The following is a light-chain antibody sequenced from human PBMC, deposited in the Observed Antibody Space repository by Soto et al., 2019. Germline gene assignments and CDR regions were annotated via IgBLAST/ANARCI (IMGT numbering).Light chain of an antibody. Sequence: EIVMTQSPATLSVSPGERATLSCMSSQSVSSNLAWYQQKPGQAPRLLIYGASTRATGIPARFSGSGSGTEFTLTISSLQAEDFAVYYCQQYNNWPPITFGQGTRLEIK. J-gene: IGKJ5*01. V-gene: IGKV3-15*01. CDR2: GAS. CDR1: QSVSSN. CDR3: QQYNNWPPIT.